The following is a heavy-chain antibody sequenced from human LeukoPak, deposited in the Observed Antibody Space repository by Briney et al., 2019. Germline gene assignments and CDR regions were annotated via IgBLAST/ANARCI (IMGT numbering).Heavy chain of an antibody. CDR1: GFTFSSYA. CDR3: ARGLLLVDAFDI. V-gene: IGHV3-23*01. CDR2: ISGDGDDT. D-gene: IGHD3-10*01. J-gene: IGHJ3*02. Sequence: PGGSLRLSCAASGFTFSSYAMSWVRQGPGKGLEWVSGISGDGDDTSYADSVKGRFSISRDNSKYTPSLQMNSLRAEDTAVYYCARGLLLVDAFDIWGQGTMVTVSS.